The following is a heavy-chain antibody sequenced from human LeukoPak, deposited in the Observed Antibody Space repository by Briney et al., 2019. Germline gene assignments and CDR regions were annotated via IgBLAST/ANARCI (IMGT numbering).Heavy chain of an antibody. D-gene: IGHD6-19*01. CDR3: ARIAVPSTGYNWFDP. J-gene: IGHJ5*02. V-gene: IGHV4-59*08. CDR2: IYYTGST. Sequence: RTSETLSLTCAVSGGSISTSYWNWIRQPPGNGLEWIGYIYYTGSTIYNPSLKSRVTISVDTSKSQFSLKLSSVTAADTAVYYCARIAVPSTGYNWFDPWGQGILVTVSS. CDR1: GGSISTSY.